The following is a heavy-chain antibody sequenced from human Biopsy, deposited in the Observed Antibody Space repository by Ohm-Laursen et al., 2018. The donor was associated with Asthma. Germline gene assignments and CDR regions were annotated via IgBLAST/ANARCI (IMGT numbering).Heavy chain of an antibody. CDR3: ARCQVGYSSGWSLLLKKIYYSGMDV. D-gene: IGHD6-19*01. CDR2: IMTVFGTT. V-gene: IGHV1-69*13. J-gene: IGHJ6*02. CDR1: GGTFSNFA. Sequence: SEKASCKAPGGTFSNFAISWARQAPGQGLEWLGGIMTVFGTTNYAQKFQGRVTITADESTSTAYMEVTSLRSEDTAIYYCARCQVGYSSGWSLLLKKIYYSGMDVWGQGTAVTVSS.